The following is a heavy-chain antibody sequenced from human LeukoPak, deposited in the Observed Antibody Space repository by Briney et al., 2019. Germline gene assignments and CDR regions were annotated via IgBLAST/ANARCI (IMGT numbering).Heavy chain of an antibody. CDR3: AERTGSRYGDFDY. V-gene: IGHV3-23*01. J-gene: IGHJ4*02. CDR2: ISGSGSNT. CDR1: GFTFRSYA. Sequence: GGSLRLSCAASGFTFRSYAMNWVRRAPGKGLEWVSGISGSGSNTYYADSVKGRFTISRDNSKNTLYLQVNSLRAEDTAVYYCAERTGSRYGDFDYWGQGTLVTVSS. D-gene: IGHD4-17*01.